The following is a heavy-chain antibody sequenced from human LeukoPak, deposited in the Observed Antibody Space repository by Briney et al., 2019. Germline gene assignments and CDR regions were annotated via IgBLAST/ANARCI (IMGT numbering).Heavy chain of an antibody. D-gene: IGHD1-14*01. CDR1: GYTFTNYY. Sequence: ASVKVSCKASGYTFTNYYMHWVRQAPGQGLEWMGIINPSDGSTSYAQNFRGRVTMARDTSTSAVYMELSSLRSEDTAVYYCARGSTAEYWFDPWGQGTLVTVSS. CDR3: ARGSTAEYWFDP. V-gene: IGHV1-46*01. J-gene: IGHJ5*02. CDR2: INPSDGST.